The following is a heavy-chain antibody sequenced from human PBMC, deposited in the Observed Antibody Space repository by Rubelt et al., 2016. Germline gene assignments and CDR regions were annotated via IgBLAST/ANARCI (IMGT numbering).Heavy chain of an antibody. CDR1: GGSFDGYH. J-gene: IGHJ4*02. D-gene: IGHD1-26*01. Sequence: QLQLQQRGAGLLKPSETLSLTCLAYGGSFDGYHWTWIHQPPWKGLEWLGEVVHRGNTDSIPSLKSRVSISVDTSKKQISLKMSSGTAADTAGYYCARHDTGSFLFDFWGQGTPVTVSS. CDR3: ARHDTGSFLFDF. CDR2: VVHRGNT. V-gene: IGHV4-34*12.